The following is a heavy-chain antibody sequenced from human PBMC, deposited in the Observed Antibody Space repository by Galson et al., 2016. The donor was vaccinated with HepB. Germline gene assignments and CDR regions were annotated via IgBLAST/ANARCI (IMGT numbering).Heavy chain of an antibody. Sequence: SLRLSCAVAGFSVGKNNMIWVRQAPGKGLEWVSVIYGGDRPQYADSVKGRFIISRDKSNNSLSLQMNNVRVDDTAVYYCATRFCRAGSCYSGVLDSWGQGIRVTVSS. CDR3: ATRFCRAGSCYSGVLDS. V-gene: IGHV3-53*01. D-gene: IGHD2-15*01. CDR2: IYGGDRP. J-gene: IGHJ4*02. CDR1: GFSVGKNN.